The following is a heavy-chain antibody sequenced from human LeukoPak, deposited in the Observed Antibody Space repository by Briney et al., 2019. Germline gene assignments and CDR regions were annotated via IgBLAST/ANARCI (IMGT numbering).Heavy chain of an antibody. Sequence: ASVKVSCKASGYTFTSYDINWVRQATGQGLEWMGWMNPNSGNTGYAQKFQGRVTMTRNTSISTAYMELSSLRSEDTAVYYCARRAIVVDTAMNYYYYGMDVWGQGTTVTVSS. V-gene: IGHV1-8*01. J-gene: IGHJ6*02. CDR2: MNPNSGNT. CDR1: GYTFTSYD. D-gene: IGHD5-18*01. CDR3: ARRAIVVDTAMNYYYYGMDV.